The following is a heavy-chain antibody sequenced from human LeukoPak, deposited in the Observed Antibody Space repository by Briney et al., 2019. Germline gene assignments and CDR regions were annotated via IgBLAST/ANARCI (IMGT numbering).Heavy chain of an antibody. J-gene: IGHJ1*01. CDR2: ISSSSSTI. V-gene: IGHV3-48*01. CDR1: GFTSSSYS. Sequence: QPGGSLRLSCAASGFTSSSYSMNWVRQAPGKGRGWVSYISSSSSTIYYADSVKGRFTISRDNAKNSLYLQMNSLRAEDTAVYYCARGYGGNSVRHFQHWGQGTLVTVSS. CDR3: ARGYGGNSVRHFQH. D-gene: IGHD4-23*01.